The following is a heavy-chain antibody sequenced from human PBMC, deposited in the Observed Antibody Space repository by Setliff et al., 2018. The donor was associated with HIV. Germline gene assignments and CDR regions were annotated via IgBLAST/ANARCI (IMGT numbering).Heavy chain of an antibody. D-gene: IGHD3-10*01. V-gene: IGHV1-24*01. CDR2: FDPEDGET. J-gene: IGHJ6*03. CDR1: GYTLTELS. CDR3: ARALAAAHYGSGSYLGYYYMDV. Sequence: GASVKVSCKISGYTLTELSIHWVRQAPGKGLEWMANFDPEDGETFYTQKFQGRLTMTEDTSTDTAYMELSSLRSEDTAVYYCARALAAAHYGSGSYLGYYYMDVWGKGTTVTVSS.